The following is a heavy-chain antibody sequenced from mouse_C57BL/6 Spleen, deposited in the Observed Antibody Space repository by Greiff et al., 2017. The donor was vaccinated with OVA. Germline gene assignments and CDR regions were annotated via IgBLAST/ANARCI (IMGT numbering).Heavy chain of an antibody. Sequence: QVQLKESGAELVRPGTSVKVSCKASGYAFTNYLIEWVKQRPGQGLEWIGVINPGSGGTNYNEKFKGKATLTADKSSSTAYMQLSSLTSEDSAVYFGTRSLEAYWGQGTLVTVSA. J-gene: IGHJ3*01. CDR3: TRSLEAY. CDR1: GYAFTNYL. D-gene: IGHD6-2*01. CDR2: INPGSGGT. V-gene: IGHV1-54*01.